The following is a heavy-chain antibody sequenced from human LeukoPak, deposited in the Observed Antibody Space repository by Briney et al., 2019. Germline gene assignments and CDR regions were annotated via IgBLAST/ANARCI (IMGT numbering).Heavy chain of an antibody. J-gene: IGHJ4*02. Sequence: GSLKVSCKASGYTFTSYGISWVRKALGKGLEWMGWISAYNGNTNYAQKIQGRLTMTTDTSTSTAYMELRSVRSDDTAVYYCASASTTVTTDWVFGYWGQGTLVTVSS. CDR1: GYTFTSYG. V-gene: IGHV1-18*01. D-gene: IGHD4-17*01. CDR2: ISAYNGNT. CDR3: ASASTTVTTDWVFGY.